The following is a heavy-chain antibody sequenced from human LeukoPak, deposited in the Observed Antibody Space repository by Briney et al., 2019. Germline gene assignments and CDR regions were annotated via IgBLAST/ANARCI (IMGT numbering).Heavy chain of an antibody. J-gene: IGHJ4*02. Sequence: ASVKVSCKASGYISTDYYMHWVRQAPGRGLEWMGLINPKNGDTDYLEKFEGRVTMTRDTSVSTAYMDLSSLTSADTAVYYCVRGEILGTAIGQVIGYWGQGSQVTVSS. CDR3: VRGEILGTAIGQVIGY. V-gene: IGHV1-2*02. CDR2: INPKNGDT. CDR1: GYISTDYY. D-gene: IGHD3/OR15-3a*01.